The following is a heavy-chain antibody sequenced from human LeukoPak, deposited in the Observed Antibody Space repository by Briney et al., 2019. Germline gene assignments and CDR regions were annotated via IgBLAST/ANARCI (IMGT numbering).Heavy chain of an antibody. V-gene: IGHV3-23*01. CDR3: AKALGNDPGWELFDY. Sequence: GGSLRLSCAASGFTFSSYAMSWVRQAPGKGLEWVSAISGSGGSTYYADSVKGRFTISRDNSKNTLYLQMNSLRAEDTAVYYCAKALGNDPGWELFDYWGQGTLVTVSS. CDR1: GFTFSSYA. CDR2: ISGSGGST. J-gene: IGHJ4*02. D-gene: IGHD1-26*01.